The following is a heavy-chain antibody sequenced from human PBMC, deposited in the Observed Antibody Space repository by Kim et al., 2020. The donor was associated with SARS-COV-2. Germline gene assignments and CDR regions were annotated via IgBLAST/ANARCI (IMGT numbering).Heavy chain of an antibody. V-gene: IGHV3-13*04. CDR3: ARGSPGYYDSSGSALVLFDY. D-gene: IGHD3-22*01. CDR1: GFTFSSYD. J-gene: IGHJ4*02. CDR2: IGTAGDT. Sequence: GGSLRLSCAASGFTFSSYDMHWVRQATGKGLEWVSAIGTAGDTYYPGSVKGRFTISRENAKNSLYLQMNSLRAGDTAVYYCARGSPGYYDSSGSALVLFDYWGQGTLVTVSS.